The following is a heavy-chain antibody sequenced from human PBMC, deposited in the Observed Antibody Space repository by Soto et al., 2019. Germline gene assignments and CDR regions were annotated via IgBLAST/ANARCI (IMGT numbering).Heavy chain of an antibody. CDR2: INAGNGNT. J-gene: IGHJ4*02. CDR1: GYTLTSYA. D-gene: IGHD2-15*01. Sequence: ASVKVSWKGSGYTLTSYAVHWVRQAPGQRLEWMGWINAGNGNTKYSQKFQGRVTITRDTSASTAYMELSSLRSEDTAVYYCARVHYSRVFDYWGQETLVTVSS. V-gene: IGHV1-3*01. CDR3: ARVHYSRVFDY.